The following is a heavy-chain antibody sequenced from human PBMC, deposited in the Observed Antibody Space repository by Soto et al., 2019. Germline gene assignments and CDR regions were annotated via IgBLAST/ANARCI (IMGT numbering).Heavy chain of an antibody. Sequence: SETLSLTCAVYGGSFSGYYWSWIRQPPGKGLEWIGEINHSGSTNYNPSLKSRVTISVDTSKNQFSLKLSSVTAADTAVYYCARVLRSKRITIFGVVIIEAPFDYWGQGTLVTVSS. J-gene: IGHJ4*02. CDR3: ARVLRSKRITIFGVVIIEAPFDY. CDR1: GGSFSGYY. D-gene: IGHD3-3*01. V-gene: IGHV4-34*01. CDR2: INHSGST.